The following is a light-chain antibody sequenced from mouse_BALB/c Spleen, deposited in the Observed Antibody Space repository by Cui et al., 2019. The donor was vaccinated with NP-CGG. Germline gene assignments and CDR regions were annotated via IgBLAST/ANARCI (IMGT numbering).Light chain of an antibody. CDR1: TGAVTTSNY. Sequence: QLVLTQEPPSTTSPGETVTLTCRSSTGAVTTSNYANWVQEKPDHLFTGLIGGTNNRAPGVPARFSGSLIGDKAALTITGAQTEDEAIYFCALWYSNHWVFGGGTKLTVL. CDR2: GTN. CDR3: ALWYSNHWV. V-gene: IGLV1*01. J-gene: IGLJ1*01.